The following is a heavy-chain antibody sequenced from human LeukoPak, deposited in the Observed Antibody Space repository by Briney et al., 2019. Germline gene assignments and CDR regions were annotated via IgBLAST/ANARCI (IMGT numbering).Heavy chain of an antibody. J-gene: IGHJ4*02. Sequence: QPGRSLRLSCAASGFTFDDYAMHWVRQAPGKGLEWVSGISWNSGSIGYADSVKGRFTISRDNAKNSLYLQMNSLRAEDMALYYCAKARLDTLGGFLDYWGRGTLVTVSS. V-gene: IGHV3-9*03. CDR3: AKARLDTLGGFLDY. CDR1: GFTFDDYA. CDR2: ISWNSGSI. D-gene: IGHD3-16*01.